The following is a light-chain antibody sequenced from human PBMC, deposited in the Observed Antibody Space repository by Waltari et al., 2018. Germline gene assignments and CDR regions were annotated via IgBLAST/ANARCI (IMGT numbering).Light chain of an antibody. CDR1: GGAVGGFNY. CDR2: DIN. Sequence: QSALTQPRPVSGSPGQSVPIPCIGTGGAVGGFNYVPWYQHHSGQAPKLIIYDINKRPSGVPDRFSGSRSGNTASLTISRLQAEDEADYYCSSYAGSDTFVVLGGGTKVTVL. V-gene: IGLV2-11*01. CDR3: SSYAGSDTFVV. J-gene: IGLJ2*01.